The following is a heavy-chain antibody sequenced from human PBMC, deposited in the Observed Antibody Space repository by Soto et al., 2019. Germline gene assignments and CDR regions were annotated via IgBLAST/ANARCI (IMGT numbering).Heavy chain of an antibody. CDR3: AKRRDASNSKYSDFDS. D-gene: IGHD3-22*01. V-gene: IGHV3-23*01. Sequence: PGGSLRLSCAASGFIINNYAMYWVRQAPGKGLQCVSAVSNSGKTYYADSVKGRFSVSRDTSNSMLHLQMNGLGAEDTAVYYCAKRRDASNSKYSDFDSWGQGTLVTVSS. CDR1: GFIINNYA. CDR2: VSNSGKT. J-gene: IGHJ4*02.